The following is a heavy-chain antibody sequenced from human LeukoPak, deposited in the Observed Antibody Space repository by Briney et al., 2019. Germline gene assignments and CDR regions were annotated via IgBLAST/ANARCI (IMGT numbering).Heavy chain of an antibody. CDR2: INHSGST. Sequence: PSETLSLTCAVYGGSFSGYYWSWIRQPPGKGLEWIGEINHSGSTNYNPSLKSRVTISVDTSKNQFSLKLSSVTAADTAVYYCARSSRDYYDSSGMGGMDVWGQGTTVTVSS. D-gene: IGHD3-22*01. CDR1: GGSFSGYY. V-gene: IGHV4-34*01. J-gene: IGHJ6*02. CDR3: ARSSRDYYDSSGMGGMDV.